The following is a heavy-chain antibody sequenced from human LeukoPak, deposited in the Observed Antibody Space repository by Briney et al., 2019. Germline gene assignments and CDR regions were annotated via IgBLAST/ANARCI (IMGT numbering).Heavy chain of an antibody. D-gene: IGHD5-24*01. Sequence: PGGSLRLSCAASGFTFSTYGMHWVRQAPGKGLEWVSVISYDGSNNYYADSVKGRFTISRDNSKNTLYLQMNSLRAEDTAVYYCAKDSVETGFGYWGQGTLVTVSS. CDR2: ISYDGSNN. J-gene: IGHJ4*02. V-gene: IGHV3-30*18. CDR1: GFTFSTYG. CDR3: AKDSVETGFGY.